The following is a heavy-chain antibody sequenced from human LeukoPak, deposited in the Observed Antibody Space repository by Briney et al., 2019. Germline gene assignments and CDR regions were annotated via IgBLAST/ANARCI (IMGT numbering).Heavy chain of an antibody. CDR1: GGSFSGYY. J-gene: IGHJ4*02. D-gene: IGHD3-16*01. Sequence: ETLSLTCAVYGGSFSGYYWSWVRQAPGKGLEWVANIKQDGSEKYYVDSVKGRFTISRDNAKNSLYLQMNSLRAEGTAVYYCARPIRVWGQGTLVTVSS. CDR2: IKQDGSEK. CDR3: ARPIRV. V-gene: IGHV3-7*01.